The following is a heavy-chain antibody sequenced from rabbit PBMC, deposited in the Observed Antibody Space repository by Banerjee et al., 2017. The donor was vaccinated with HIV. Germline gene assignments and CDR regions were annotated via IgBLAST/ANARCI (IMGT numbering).Heavy chain of an antibody. CDR1: GFSFSNKYV. D-gene: IGHD2-1*01. CDR2: INTSSGNT. Sequence: QEQLEESGGDLVKPEGSLTITCTASGFSFSNKYVMCWVRQAPGKGLEWIGCINTSSGNTVYASWAKGRFTISKTSSTTVTLQMTSLTAADTATYFCARDGRGIYDDYGDYYFTLWGPDTLVTVS. V-gene: IGHV1S45*01. CDR3: ARDGRGIYDDYGDYYFTL. J-gene: IGHJ4*01.